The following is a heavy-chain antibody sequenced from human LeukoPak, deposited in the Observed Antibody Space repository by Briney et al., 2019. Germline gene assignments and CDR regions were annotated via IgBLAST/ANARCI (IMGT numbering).Heavy chain of an antibody. CDR3: ARQTGSGLFILP. J-gene: IGHJ4*02. D-gene: IGHD3/OR15-3a*01. CDR2: IYYSGNT. V-gene: IGHV4-39*01. Sequence: SETLSLTCTVSGGSISSSSSYWGWIRQPPGKGLEWIGSIYYSGNTYYNASLKSQVSISIDTSKNQFSLKLTSVTAADTAVYYCARQTGSGLFILPGGQGTLVTVSS. CDR1: GGSISSSSSY.